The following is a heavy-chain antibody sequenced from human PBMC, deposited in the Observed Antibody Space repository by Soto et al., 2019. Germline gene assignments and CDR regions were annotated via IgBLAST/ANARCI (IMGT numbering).Heavy chain of an antibody. CDR2: IGESGTPT. CDR1: GFTFSSYA. D-gene: IGHD2-2*01. J-gene: IGHJ6*02. Sequence: EVQLLGSGGGLVQPGGSLRLSCAASGFTFSSYAMKWVRQAPGKGLEWVSLIGESGTPTYYADSVKGRFTISRDNSGNTLFLEMYSLRAEDTAVYYCARYIPGVLYYGMDVWGQGTTVTVSS. V-gene: IGHV3-23*01. CDR3: ARYIPGVLYYGMDV.